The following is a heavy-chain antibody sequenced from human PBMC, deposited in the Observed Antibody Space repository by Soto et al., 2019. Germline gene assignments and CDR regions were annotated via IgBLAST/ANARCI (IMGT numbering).Heavy chain of an antibody. CDR2: ISYDGSNK. CDR3: ARDEYGDYVFRFDY. V-gene: IGHV3-30-3*01. J-gene: IGHJ4*02. CDR1: GFTFSSYA. D-gene: IGHD4-17*01. Sequence: GGSLRLSCAASGFTFSSYAMHWVRQAPGKGLEWVAVISYDGSNKYYADTVKGRFTISRDNSKNKLYLQMNSLRAEDTAVYYCARDEYGDYVFRFDYWGQGTLVTVSS.